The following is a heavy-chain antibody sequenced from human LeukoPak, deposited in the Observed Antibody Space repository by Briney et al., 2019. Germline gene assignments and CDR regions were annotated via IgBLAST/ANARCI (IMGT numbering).Heavy chain of an antibody. CDR2: INNSGST. D-gene: IGHD2-2*01. Sequence: SETLSLTCAVYGGSFSGYYRSWIRQPPGKGLEWIGEINNSGSTNYNPSLKSRVTISVDTSKNQFSLKLSSVTAADTAVYYCARGQDIVVVPAAIRYNWFDPWGQGTLVTVSS. CDR3: ARGQDIVVVPAAIRYNWFDP. CDR1: GGSFSGYY. J-gene: IGHJ5*02. V-gene: IGHV4-34*01.